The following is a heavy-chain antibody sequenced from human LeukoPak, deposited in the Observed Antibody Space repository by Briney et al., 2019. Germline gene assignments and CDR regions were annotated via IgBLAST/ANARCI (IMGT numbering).Heavy chain of an antibody. CDR1: GYTFTSYD. CDR2: MNPNSGNT. J-gene: IGHJ4*02. CDR3: ARGTYYYGSDPPTDY. D-gene: IGHD3-10*01. Sequence: ASVKVSCKASGYTFTSYDINWVRRATGQGLEWMGWMNPNSGNTGYAQKFQGRVTMTRNTSISTAYMELSSLRSEDTAVYYCARGTYYYGSDPPTDYWGQGTLVTVSS. V-gene: IGHV1-8*01.